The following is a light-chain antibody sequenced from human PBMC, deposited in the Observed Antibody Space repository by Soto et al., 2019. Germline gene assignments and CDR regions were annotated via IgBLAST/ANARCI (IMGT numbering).Light chain of an antibody. CDR3: QSVFT. Sequence: EIVLTQSPATLSLSPGERATLSCRASQSVSNYLAWYQQKPGQAPRLLIYDVTNRATGIPARFSGSGSGTDFTLTISSLEPEDFAVYYCQSVFTFGPGTKVDIK. CDR1: QSVSNY. J-gene: IGKJ3*01. V-gene: IGKV3-11*01. CDR2: DVT.